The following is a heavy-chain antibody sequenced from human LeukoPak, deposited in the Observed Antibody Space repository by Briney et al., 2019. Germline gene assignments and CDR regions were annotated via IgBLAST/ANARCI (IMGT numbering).Heavy chain of an antibody. Sequence: GGSLRLSCAASGFTFSSYAMHWVRQAPGKGLEWVAVISYDGSNKYYADSVKGRFTISRDNSKNTLYLQMNSLRAEDTAVYYCARVLKVKVVPDYYGMDXWXQGTTVTVSS. V-gene: IGHV3-30-3*01. CDR1: GFTFSSYA. CDR3: ARVLKVKVVPDYYGMDX. CDR2: ISYDGSNK. D-gene: IGHD2-2*01. J-gene: IGHJ6*01.